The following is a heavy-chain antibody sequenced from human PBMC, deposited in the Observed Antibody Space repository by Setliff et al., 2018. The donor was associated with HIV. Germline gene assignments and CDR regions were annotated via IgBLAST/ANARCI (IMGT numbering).Heavy chain of an antibody. J-gene: IGHJ4*02. CDR2: IYTSGST. Sequence: LSLTCTVSGGSISISDWSWIRQPPGKGLEWIGYIYTSGSTNYNPSLKSRVTISVDTSKNQFSLKLSSVTAADTAVYYCARGLSFYDPGGFDYWGQGTLVTVS. CDR1: GGSISISD. CDR3: ARGLSFYDPGGFDY. D-gene: IGHD3-22*01. V-gene: IGHV4-4*09.